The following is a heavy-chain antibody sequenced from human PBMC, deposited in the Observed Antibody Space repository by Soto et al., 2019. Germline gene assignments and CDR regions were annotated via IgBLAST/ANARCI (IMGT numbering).Heavy chain of an antibody. V-gene: IGHV4-31*03. CDR3: ASTYPLGLEWLKRWGYYYYGMDV. CDR2: IYYSGST. Sequence: LSLTCTVSGGSISSGGYYWSWIRQHPGKGLEWIGYIYYSGSTYYNPSLKSRVTISVDTSKNQFFLKLSSVTAADTAVYYCASTYPLGLEWLKRWGYYYYGMDVWGQGTTVTVSS. J-gene: IGHJ6*02. D-gene: IGHD3-3*01. CDR1: GGSISSGGYY.